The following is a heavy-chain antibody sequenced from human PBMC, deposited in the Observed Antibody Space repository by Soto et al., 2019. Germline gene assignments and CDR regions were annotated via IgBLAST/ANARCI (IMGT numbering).Heavy chain of an antibody. CDR2: INAGNGRE. V-gene: IGHV1-3*01. CDR3: ARGGGWVGEASFDS. Sequence: QVQLEQSGAEVKKPGASVKVSCKTSGYTFTSYTLHWVRQAPGQGLEWMGWINAGNGREKYSQRFQDSVSLSTNKSAATAYMELRSLRSKDTAMYYWARGGGWVGEASFDSWGQGTLVTVSS. CDR1: GYTFTSYT. D-gene: IGHD3-10*01. J-gene: IGHJ4*02.